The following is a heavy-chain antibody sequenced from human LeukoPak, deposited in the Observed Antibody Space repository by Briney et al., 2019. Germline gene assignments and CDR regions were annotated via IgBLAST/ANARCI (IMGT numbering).Heavy chain of an antibody. CDR2: ISGSGGST. CDR3: AKDIAQGYTFGSIEQDY. D-gene: IGHD5-18*01. V-gene: IGHV3-23*01. CDR1: GFTFSSYA. J-gene: IGHJ4*02. Sequence: GGSLRLSCAASGFTFSSYAMSWVRQAPGEGLEWVSAISGSGGSTYYADSVKGRFTISRDNSKNTLYLQMNSLRAEDTAVYYCAKDIAQGYTFGSIEQDYWGQGTLVTVSS.